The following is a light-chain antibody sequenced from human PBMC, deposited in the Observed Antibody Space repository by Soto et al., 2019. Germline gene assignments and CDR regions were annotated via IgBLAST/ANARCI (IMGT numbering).Light chain of an antibody. CDR1: QSISSW. V-gene: IGKV1-5*03. J-gene: IGKJ1*01. CDR3: QQYNSFSWT. CDR2: KAS. Sequence: DIQMTQSPSTLSASVGDRVTITCRTSQSISSWLAWYQQKPGTAPKILIYKASSLESGVPSRFSGSGSGTEFTLTISSLQPDDFATYNCQQYNSFSWTFGEGTKVEIK.